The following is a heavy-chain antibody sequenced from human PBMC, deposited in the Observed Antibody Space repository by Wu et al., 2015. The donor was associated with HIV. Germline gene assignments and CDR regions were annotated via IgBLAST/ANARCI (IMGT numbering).Heavy chain of an antibody. V-gene: IGHV1-69*13. Sequence: QVHLLQSGAEVKKPGSSVRVSCKASGATFSSYALSWVRQAPGQGLEWMGRLIPMYGTADYAQRFQGRVTITADVSTSTAYMVVSSLRSDDTAVYYCAGGGGRTSMDPFDFWGQGTLVTASS. CDR1: GATFSSYA. D-gene: IGHD5-18*01. J-gene: IGHJ4*02. CDR3: AGGGGRTSMDPFDF. CDR2: LIPMYGTA.